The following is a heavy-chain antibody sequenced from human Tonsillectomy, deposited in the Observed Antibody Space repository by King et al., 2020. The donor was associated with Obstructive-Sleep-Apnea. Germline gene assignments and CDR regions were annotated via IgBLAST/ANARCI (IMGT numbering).Heavy chain of an antibody. Sequence: EVQLVESGGGLVKPGGSLRLSCAASGFTFSNASMSWVRQAPGKGLEWVGRIRIKTDGGTNDDSAPVKGTFTISRDDSTNTLYLQMDSLKTEDTAVYYWTTLSPYYDFLSGYYTQGFDYWGQRTLVTVSS. J-gene: IGHJ4*02. CDR1: GFTFSNAS. CDR2: IRIKTDGGTN. D-gene: IGHD3-3*01. V-gene: IGHV3-15*01. CDR3: TTLSPYYDFLSGYYTQGFDY.